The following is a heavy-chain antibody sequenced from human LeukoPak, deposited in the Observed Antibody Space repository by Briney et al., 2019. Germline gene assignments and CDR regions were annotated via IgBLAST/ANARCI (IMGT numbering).Heavy chain of an antibody. J-gene: IGHJ6*02. CDR2: IKQDGSEK. V-gene: IGHV3-7*03. CDR3: AKDISLSGGSLGYSSGSYYYGMDV. Sequence: PGGSLRLSCAASGFTFSNYWMSWVRQAPGKGLEWVANIKQDGSEKDYVDSVKGRFTISRDNAKNSLYLQMNSLRAEDTALYYCAKDISLSGGSLGYSSGSYYYGMDVWGQGTTVTVSS. D-gene: IGHD6-19*01. CDR1: GFTFSNYW.